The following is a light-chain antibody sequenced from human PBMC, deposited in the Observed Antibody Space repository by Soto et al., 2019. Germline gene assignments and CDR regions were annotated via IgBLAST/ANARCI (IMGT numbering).Light chain of an antibody. CDR1: QSVYNNY. CDR2: GAS. V-gene: IGKV3-20*01. CDR3: HQYCVLLP. J-gene: IGKJ4*01. Sequence: LTKSHSALSLCPGEISTLSCRAIQSVYNNYIAWYQQKPGQAPRTVIYGASIRATGIPDRFSGSGSGTDFSLTSTRLEPEESPVNCCHQYCVLLPIGGGTKVDIK.